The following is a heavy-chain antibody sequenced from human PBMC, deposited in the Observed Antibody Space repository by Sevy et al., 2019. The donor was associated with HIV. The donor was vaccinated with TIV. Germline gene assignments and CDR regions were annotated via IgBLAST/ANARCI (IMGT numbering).Heavy chain of an antibody. CDR1: GFTFSSYA. D-gene: IGHD6-19*01. V-gene: IGHV3-23*01. CDR3: AKDLPPRTGYSSGWYSYDY. J-gene: IGHJ4*02. Sequence: GGSLRLSCAASGFTFSSYAMSWVRQAPGKGLKWVSAISGSGGSTYYADSVKGRFTISRDNSKNTLYLQMNSLRAEDTAVYYCAKDLPPRTGYSSGWYSYDYWGQGTLVTVSS. CDR2: ISGSGGST.